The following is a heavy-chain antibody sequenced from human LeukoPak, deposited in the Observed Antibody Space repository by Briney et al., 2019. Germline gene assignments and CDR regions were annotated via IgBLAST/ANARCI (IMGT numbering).Heavy chain of an antibody. CDR2: ISAYNGNT. Sequence: ASVKVSCKASGYTFSSCGISWVRQAPGQGLEWMGWISAYNGNTNYAQKLQGRVTMTTDTSTSTAYMELRSLRSDDTAVYYGARDGSVYCSSTSCYSGYYYYGMDVWGQGTTVTVSS. D-gene: IGHD2-2*01. J-gene: IGHJ6*02. CDR3: ARDGSVYCSSTSCYSGYYYYGMDV. CDR1: GYTFSSCG. V-gene: IGHV1-18*01.